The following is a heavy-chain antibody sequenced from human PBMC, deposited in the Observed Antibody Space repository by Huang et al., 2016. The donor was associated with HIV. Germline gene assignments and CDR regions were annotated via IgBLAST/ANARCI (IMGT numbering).Heavy chain of an antibody. D-gene: IGHD3-22*01. CDR1: GGTFSSYA. Sequence: QVQLVQSGAEVKKPGSSVKFSCKASGGTFSSYAIRGVRQAPGHGLGWMGGIIPIFGTTNYAQKFQGRVTITADKSTSTAYMELSSLRSEDTAVYYCARARGYYDSSVSYYFDYWGQGTLVTVSS. CDR3: ARARGYYDSSVSYYFDY. V-gene: IGHV1-69*13. J-gene: IGHJ4*02. CDR2: IIPIFGTT.